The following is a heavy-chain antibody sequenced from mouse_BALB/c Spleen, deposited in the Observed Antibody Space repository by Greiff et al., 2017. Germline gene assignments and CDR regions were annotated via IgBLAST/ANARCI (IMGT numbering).Heavy chain of an antibody. J-gene: IGHJ1*01. V-gene: IGHV5-6-3*01. CDR2: INSNGGST. CDR3: ARDLYYGSSYCWYFDV. Sequence: DVQLQESGGGLVQPGGSLKLSCAASGFTFSSYGMSWVRQTPDKRLELVATINSNGGSTYYPDSVKGRFTISRDNAKNTLYLQMSSLKSEDTAMYYCARDLYYGSSYCWYFDVWGAGTTVTVSS. D-gene: IGHD1-1*01. CDR1: GFTFSSYG.